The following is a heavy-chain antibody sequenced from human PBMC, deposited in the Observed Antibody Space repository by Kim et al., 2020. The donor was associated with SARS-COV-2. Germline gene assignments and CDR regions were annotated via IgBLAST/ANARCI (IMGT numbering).Heavy chain of an antibody. V-gene: IGHV4-34*01. CDR2: INHSGST. CDR1: GGSFSGYY. CDR3: AYRYGGYAAPFDY. J-gene: IGHJ4*02. Sequence: SETLSLTCAVYGGSFSGYYWSWIRQPPGKGLEWIGEINHSGSTNYNPSLKSRVTISVDTSKNQFSLKLSSVTAADTAVYYCAYRYGGYAAPFDYWGQGTLVTVSS. D-gene: IGHD5-12*01.